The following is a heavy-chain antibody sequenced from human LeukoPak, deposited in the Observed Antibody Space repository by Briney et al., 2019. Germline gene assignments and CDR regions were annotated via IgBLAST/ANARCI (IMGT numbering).Heavy chain of an antibody. Sequence: GGSLRLTCAASGFTFSSYEMNWVRRAPGKGLEWVSYISSSGSTIYYADSVKGRFTISRNNAKNSLYLQMNSLRDEGTAVYYCAGTTQDSVERQGNDYWGQGTLVTVSS. CDR1: GFTFSSYE. D-gene: IGHD1-1*01. CDR3: AGTTQDSVERQGNDY. CDR2: ISSSGSTI. J-gene: IGHJ4*02. V-gene: IGHV3-48*03.